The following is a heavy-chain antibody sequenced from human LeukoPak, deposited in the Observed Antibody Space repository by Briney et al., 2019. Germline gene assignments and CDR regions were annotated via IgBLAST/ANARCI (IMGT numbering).Heavy chain of an antibody. CDR2: IRSKANSYAT. D-gene: IGHD5-24*01. V-gene: IGHV3-73*01. J-gene: IGHJ4*02. CDR3: TRRDMATTDGFDYFDY. CDR1: GFTFSGSA. Sequence: PGGSLKLFCAASGFTFSGSAMHWVRQASGKGLEWVGRIRSKANSYATAYAASVKGRFTISRDDSKNTAYLQMNSLKTEDTAVYYCTRRDMATTDGFDYFDYWGQGTLVTVSS.